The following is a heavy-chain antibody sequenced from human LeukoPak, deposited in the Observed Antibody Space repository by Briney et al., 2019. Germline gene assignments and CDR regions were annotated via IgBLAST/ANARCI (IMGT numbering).Heavy chain of an antibody. CDR3: VRGIVRRGYFDY. D-gene: IGHD3-10*01. CDR1: GFTFSTYD. V-gene: IGHV3-13*01. J-gene: IGHJ4*02. Sequence: GGSLRLSCAASGFTFSTYDIHWVRQTTGRGLEWSSAIGTAGDTYYVDSVKGRFTISRENAKNSLYLQMNSLRAGDTAVYYCVRGIVRRGYFDYWGQGALVTVSS. CDR2: IGTAGDT.